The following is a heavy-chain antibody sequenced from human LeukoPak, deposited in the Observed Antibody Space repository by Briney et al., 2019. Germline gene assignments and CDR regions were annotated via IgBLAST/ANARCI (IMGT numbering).Heavy chain of an antibody. Sequence: ASVKVSCKVSGYTLTELSMHWVRQAPGKGLEWMGGFDPEDGETIYAQKFQGRVTMTEDTSTDTAYMELSSLRFEDTAVYYCATLGTNSSSAVAYFQHWGQGTLVTVSS. J-gene: IGHJ1*01. CDR3: ATLGTNSSSAVAYFQH. D-gene: IGHD6-6*01. CDR2: FDPEDGET. V-gene: IGHV1-24*01. CDR1: GYTLTELS.